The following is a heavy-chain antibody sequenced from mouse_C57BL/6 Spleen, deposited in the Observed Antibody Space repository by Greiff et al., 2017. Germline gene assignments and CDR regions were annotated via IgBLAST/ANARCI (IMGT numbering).Heavy chain of an antibody. CDR2: IYPSDSET. CDR3: ARRVYGNYGYYAMDY. J-gene: IGHJ4*01. Sequence: QVQLQQPGAELVRPGSSVKLSCKASGYTFPSYWMDWVKQRPGQGLEWIGNIYPSDSETHYNQKFKDKATLTVDKSSSTAYMQLSSLTSEDSAVYYCARRVYGNYGYYAMDYWGQGTSVTVSS. V-gene: IGHV1-61*01. D-gene: IGHD2-1*01. CDR1: GYTFPSYW.